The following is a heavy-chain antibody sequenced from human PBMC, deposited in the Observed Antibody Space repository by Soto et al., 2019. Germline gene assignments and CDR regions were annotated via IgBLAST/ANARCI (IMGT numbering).Heavy chain of an antibody. J-gene: IGHJ4*02. CDR3: ARGRPLRPDIVAMPQAY. V-gene: IGHV1-8*01. D-gene: IGHD5-12*01. CDR2: MNPNSGNT. Sequence: AASVKVSCKASGYTFTSYDINWVRQATGQGLEWMGWMNPNSGNTGYAQKFQGRVTMTRNTSISTAYMELSSLRSEDTAVYYCARGRPLRPDIVAMPQAYWGQGTLVTVSS. CDR1: GYTFTSYD.